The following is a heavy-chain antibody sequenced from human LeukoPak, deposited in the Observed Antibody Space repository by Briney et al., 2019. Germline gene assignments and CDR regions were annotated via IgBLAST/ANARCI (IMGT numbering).Heavy chain of an antibody. J-gene: IGHJ4*02. CDR2: FDPDEGET. Sequence: ASVKVSCKVSGYTLTELPIHWVRQAPGKGLERMGGFDPDEGETVYAQMFQGRVTMTEDTSSDTASMELSSLRSEDTAVYYCATGTSGSYYVGIVRPIDYWGQGTLVTVSS. CDR3: ATGTSGSYYVGIVRPIDY. V-gene: IGHV1-24*01. D-gene: IGHD1-26*01. CDR1: GYTLTELP.